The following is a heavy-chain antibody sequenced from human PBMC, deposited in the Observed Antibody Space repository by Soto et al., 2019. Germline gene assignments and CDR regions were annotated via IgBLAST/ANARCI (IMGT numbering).Heavy chain of an antibody. CDR1: GFTFSSYA. V-gene: IGHV3-23*01. J-gene: IGHJ2*01. Sequence: EVQLLESGGGLVQPGGSLRLSCAASGFTFSSYAMSWVRQAPGKGLEWVSAISGSGGSTYYADSVKGRFTISRDNSKNTLYLQMNSLRAEDTAVYYCTKDQSDLHWYFDLWGRGTLVTVSS. CDR3: TKDQSDLHWYFDL. CDR2: ISGSGGST.